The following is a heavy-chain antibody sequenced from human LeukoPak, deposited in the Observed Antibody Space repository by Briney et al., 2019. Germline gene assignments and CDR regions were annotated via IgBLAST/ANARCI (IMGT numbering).Heavy chain of an antibody. CDR2: ISSSSSYI. CDR3: AKFRGSERTAIDS. V-gene: IGHV3-21*04. Sequence: GGSLRLSCAASGFTFSSYSMNWVRQAPGKGLEWVSSISSSSSYIYYADSVKGRFTISRDNAKNSLYLQMNSLRAEDTAVYYCAKFRGSERTAIDSWGQGTLVTVSS. D-gene: IGHD1-1*01. CDR1: GFTFSSYS. J-gene: IGHJ4*02.